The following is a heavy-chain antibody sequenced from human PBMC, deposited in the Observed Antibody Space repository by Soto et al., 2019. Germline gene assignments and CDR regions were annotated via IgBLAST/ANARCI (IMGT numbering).Heavy chain of an antibody. CDR1: GYTFTSYD. V-gene: IGHV1-8*01. CDR3: ARLKQASAVA. CDR2: INPNSGNT. J-gene: IGHJ5*02. D-gene: IGHD2-2*01. Sequence: QVQLVQSGAEVKKPGASVKVSCKASGYTFTSYDINWVRLATGQGREWMGWINPNSGNTAYAQKFQGIVTMTRNTPIRSAYLALSSLRSAGTAVYYSARLKQASAVAWGQGSLATVSP.